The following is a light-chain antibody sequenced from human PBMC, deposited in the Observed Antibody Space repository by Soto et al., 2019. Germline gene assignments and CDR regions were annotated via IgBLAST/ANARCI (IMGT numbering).Light chain of an antibody. CDR2: AAS. J-gene: IGKJ2*01. CDR1: QSISSY. Sequence: DIQMTQSPSSLSASVGDRVTITCRASQSISSYLNWYQQKPGKAPKLLIYAASSLQSGVPSRFSGSGSGPDFTLTISSLQPEDFATYYCQQSYSTPPYTFGQGNKLEIK. V-gene: IGKV1-39*01. CDR3: QQSYSTPPYT.